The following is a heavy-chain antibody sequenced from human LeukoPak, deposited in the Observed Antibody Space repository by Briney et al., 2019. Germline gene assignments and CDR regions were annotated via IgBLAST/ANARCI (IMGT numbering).Heavy chain of an antibody. V-gene: IGHV3-30*18. CDR2: ISYDGSNK. CDR3: AKEPPETTVVTPPDY. Sequence: PGRSLRLSCVASGFTFSSYGMHWVRQAPGKGLEWVAVISYDGSNKYYADSVKGRFTISRDNSKNTLYLQMNSLRAEDTAVYYCAKEPPETTVVTPPDYWGQGTLVTVSS. D-gene: IGHD4-23*01. J-gene: IGHJ4*02. CDR1: GFTFSSYG.